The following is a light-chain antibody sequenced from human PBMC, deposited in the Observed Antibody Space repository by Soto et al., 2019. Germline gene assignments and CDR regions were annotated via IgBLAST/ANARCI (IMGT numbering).Light chain of an antibody. J-gene: IGKJ5*01. CDR2: KVA. V-gene: IGKV2-30*02. CDR3: MQGKHLPIT. CDR1: QILVPSDGNAH. Sequence: VMMTQPPNSLPVTLGQPASISCFSNQILVPSDGNAHFSWFQQRPGRSPRRLSYKVANRDSVVPARFSGSGPGTDFALKISRLEAENVGVYCSMQGKHLPITFGQGTRLEI.